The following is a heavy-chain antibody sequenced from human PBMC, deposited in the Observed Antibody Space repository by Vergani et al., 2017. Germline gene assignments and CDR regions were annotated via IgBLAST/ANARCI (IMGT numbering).Heavy chain of an antibody. J-gene: IGHJ6*03. CDR3: AKEGPEGEQPRLYYYYYYMDV. CDR2: IWYDGSNK. D-gene: IGHD3-16*01. Sequence: QVQLVESGGGVVQPGRSLRLSCAASGFTFSSYGMHWVRQAPGKGLEWVAVIWYDGSNKYYADSVKGRFTLSRDKSKDTLSLQMNSLRAEDTAVYYCAKEGPEGEQPRLYYYYYYMDVWGKGTTVTVSS. CDR1: GFTFSSYG. V-gene: IGHV3-33*03.